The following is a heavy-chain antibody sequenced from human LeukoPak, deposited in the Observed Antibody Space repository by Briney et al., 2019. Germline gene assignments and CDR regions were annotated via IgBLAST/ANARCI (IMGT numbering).Heavy chain of an antibody. CDR1: GYNFPSYW. J-gene: IGHJ4*02. D-gene: IGHD2-2*01. CDR2: IYPRGSKT. Sequence: GESLKISCKASGYNFPSYWIGWVRQMPGKGVQLMGLIYPRGSKTTYSPSLQGQVPISDDKSISAAYLEWRSLQASDTAIYYCARVECSDTACYRLDYWGQGTLVTVSS. CDR3: ARVECSDTACYRLDY. V-gene: IGHV5-51*01.